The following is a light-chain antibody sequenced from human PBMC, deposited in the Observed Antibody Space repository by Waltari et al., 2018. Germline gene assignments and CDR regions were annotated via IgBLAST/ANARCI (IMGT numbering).Light chain of an antibody. CDR1: KLGDKY. V-gene: IGLV3-1*01. Sequence: SYDLTQPPSVSVSPGQTATITCSGDKLGDKYVCWYQQRPGQSPVLHVFQDNNGPSGTPGRFSGSNSGNTATLTISGTQAMDEADYYCQAWDSGVIFGGGTKLTVL. CDR3: QAWDSGVI. CDR2: QDN. J-gene: IGLJ2*01.